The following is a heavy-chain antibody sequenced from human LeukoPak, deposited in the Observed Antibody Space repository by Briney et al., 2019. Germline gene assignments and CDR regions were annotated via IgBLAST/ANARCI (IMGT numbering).Heavy chain of an antibody. CDR1: GGSISSYY. J-gene: IGHJ6*03. CDR2: IYYSGST. D-gene: IGHD6-19*01. CDR3: ARNIAVAGRGDYMDV. V-gene: IGHV4-59*08. Sequence: SETLSLTCTVSGGSISSYYWSWIRQPPGKGLEWIGYIYYSGSTNYNPSLKSRVTISADTSKNQFSLKLSSVTAADTAVYYCARNIAVAGRGDYMDVWGKGTTVTISS.